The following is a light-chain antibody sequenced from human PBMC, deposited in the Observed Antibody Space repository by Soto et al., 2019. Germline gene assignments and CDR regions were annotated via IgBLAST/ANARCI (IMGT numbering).Light chain of an antibody. CDR1: RNDIGTYNL. Sequence: QSVLTQPASVSESPGQSISISCGGGRNDIGTYNLVSWYQQHPGKAPKLIIYEGNKRPSGVSNRFSGSRSGNTASLTISGLQAEDEADYYCCSYTYGSSLLFGGGTKLTVL. J-gene: IGLJ3*02. CDR3: CSYTYGSSLL. CDR2: EGN. V-gene: IGLV2-23*01.